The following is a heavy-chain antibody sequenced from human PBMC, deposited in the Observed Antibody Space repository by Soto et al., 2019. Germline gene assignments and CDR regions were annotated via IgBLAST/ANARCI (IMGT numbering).Heavy chain of an antibody. CDR2: ISAYNGNT. D-gene: IGHD3-10*01. V-gene: IGHV1-18*01. Sequence: QVQLVQSGGEVKKPGASVKVSCKTSGYTFSNYDISWVRQAPGQGLEWMGWISAYNGNTNYAQKFQGRVTMTTDTSTSTADMELRSLRSDDTAVYYCARDPLTMIRGFIHRTFDYWGQGTLVTVSS. CDR3: ARDPLTMIRGFIHRTFDY. J-gene: IGHJ4*02. CDR1: GYTFSNYD.